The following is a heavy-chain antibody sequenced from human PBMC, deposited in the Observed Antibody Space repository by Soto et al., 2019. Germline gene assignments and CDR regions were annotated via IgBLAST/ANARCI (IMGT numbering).Heavy chain of an antibody. CDR2: ISNDGSST. D-gene: IGHD3-22*01. Sequence: EVQLVESGGGLVQPGGSLRLSCAASGFTSSSYWIHWVRQAPGKGLVWVSRISNDGSSTNYADSVKRRFTISRDNAKNTVYLQMNSLRAEATAVYYCARDTYYYDSSDHFSADAFDIWGQGTMVTVSS. V-gene: IGHV3-74*01. CDR3: ARDTYYYDSSDHFSADAFDI. J-gene: IGHJ3*02. CDR1: GFTSSSYW.